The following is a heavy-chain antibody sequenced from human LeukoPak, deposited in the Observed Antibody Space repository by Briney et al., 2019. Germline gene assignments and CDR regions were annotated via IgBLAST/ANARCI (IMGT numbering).Heavy chain of an antibody. V-gene: IGHV1-2*02. Sequence: ASVKVSCKASGYTFTSYYMHWVRQAPGQGLEWMGWINPHSGGTNYAQKFQGRVTMTRDTSISTVYMEVSRLRSDDTAVYYCARDSSYSSSLYYFEYWGQGTLVTVSS. CDR1: GYTFTSYY. CDR3: ARDSSYSSSLYYFEY. D-gene: IGHD6-6*01. CDR2: INPHSGGT. J-gene: IGHJ4*02.